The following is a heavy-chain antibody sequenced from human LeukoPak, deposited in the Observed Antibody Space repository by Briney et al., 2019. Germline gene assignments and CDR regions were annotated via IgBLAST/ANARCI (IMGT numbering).Heavy chain of an antibody. CDR1: GGSFSGYY. J-gene: IGHJ4*02. V-gene: IGHV4-34*01. Sequence: PSETLSLTCAVYGGSFSGYYWSWIRQPPGKGLEWIGSIYYSGSTYCNPSLKSRVTISVDTSKNQLSLKVTSVTAADTAVFYCARGRHSSGWYPPDYWGQGTLVTVSS. CDR3: ARGRHSSGWYPPDY. CDR2: IYYSGST. D-gene: IGHD6-19*01.